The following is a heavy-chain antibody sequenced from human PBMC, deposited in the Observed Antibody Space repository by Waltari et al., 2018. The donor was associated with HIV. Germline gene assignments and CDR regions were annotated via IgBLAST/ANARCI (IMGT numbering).Heavy chain of an antibody. CDR2: IRYDGSSE. CDR1: GVNFSGFG. V-gene: IGHV3-30*02. CDR3: SKDLLTNIRGGAFDP. Sequence: QVQLVESGGGVVQPGVSLRLSRVASGVNFSGFGMSWVRQGPGKGLEWVTFIRYDGSSESYLRSVKGRCTISRDNSKNIVYLQMNSLRPEDTAIYYCSKDLLTNIRGGAFDPWGQGTLVTVSS. D-gene: IGHD3-10*01. J-gene: IGHJ5*02.